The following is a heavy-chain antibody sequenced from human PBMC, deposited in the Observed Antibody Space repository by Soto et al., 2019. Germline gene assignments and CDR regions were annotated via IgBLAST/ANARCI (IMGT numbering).Heavy chain of an antibody. J-gene: IGHJ6*02. CDR1: GISFSSGG. V-gene: IGHV3-15*01. Sequence: EVQLMESGGDLVKPGGSLRLSCAASGISFSSGGMSWVRQGPEKGLEWVGRIKSTTDGGTRDYAAPVRGRFTIWRDDSKNMVYLQMSSLKTEDTAVYYCTTEGVWGRGTTVTVSS. CDR2: IKSTTDGGTR. CDR3: TTEGV.